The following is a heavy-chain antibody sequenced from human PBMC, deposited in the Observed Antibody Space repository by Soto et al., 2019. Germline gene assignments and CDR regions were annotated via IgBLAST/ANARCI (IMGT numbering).Heavy chain of an antibody. CDR3: ARGVYSSSWYGRDYYYYGMDV. Sequence: SETLSLTCTVSGGSISSYYWSWIRQPPGKGLEWIGYIYYSGSTNYNPSLKSRVTISVDTSKNQFSLKLSSVTAADTAVYYCARGVYSSSWYGRDYYYYGMDVSGQVPTVTVS. D-gene: IGHD6-13*01. J-gene: IGHJ6*02. CDR2: IYYSGST. V-gene: IGHV4-59*01. CDR1: GGSISSYY.